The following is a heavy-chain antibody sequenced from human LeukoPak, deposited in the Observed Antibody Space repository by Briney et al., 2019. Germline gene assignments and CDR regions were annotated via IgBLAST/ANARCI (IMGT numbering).Heavy chain of an antibody. CDR3: ALLLLWIQLPYYFDY. CDR1: GFTFSSYA. D-gene: IGHD5-18*01. CDR2: ISGSGGST. V-gene: IGHV3-23*01. J-gene: IGHJ4*02. Sequence: GGSLRLSCAASGFTFSSYAMSWVRQAPGKGLEWVSAISGSGGSTYYADSVKGRFTISRDNSKNTLYLQMNSLRAEDTAVYYCALLLLWIQLPYYFDYWGQGTLVTVPS.